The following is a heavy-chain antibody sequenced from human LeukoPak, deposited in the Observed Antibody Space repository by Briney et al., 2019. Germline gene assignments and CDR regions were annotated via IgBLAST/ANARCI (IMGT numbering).Heavy chain of an antibody. D-gene: IGHD2-8*01. J-gene: IGHJ4*02. Sequence: PGGSLRLSCAASGFTFSSYAMSWVRQAPGKGLEWVSGLSGSGGSTYYADSVKGRFTISRDNSKNTLYLQMNSLRAEDTAVYYSAKSPGNSRNGVDYWGQGTLVTVSS. V-gene: IGHV3-23*01. CDR3: AKSPGNSRNGVDY. CDR1: GFTFSSYA. CDR2: LSGSGGST.